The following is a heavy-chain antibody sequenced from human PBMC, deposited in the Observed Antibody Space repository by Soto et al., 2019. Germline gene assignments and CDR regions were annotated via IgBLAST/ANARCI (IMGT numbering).Heavy chain of an antibody. CDR3: AKDLTGLLWFGELPQTWDYGMDV. CDR1: GFTFSSYG. Sequence: QVQLVESGGGVVQPGRSLRLSCAASGFTFSSYGMHWVRQAPGKGLEWVAVISYDGSNKYYADSVKGRFTISRDNSKNRLYLQMNSLRGEDAAVYYCAKDLTGLLWFGELPQTWDYGMDVW. V-gene: IGHV3-30*18. CDR2: ISYDGSNK. J-gene: IGHJ6*01. D-gene: IGHD3-10*01.